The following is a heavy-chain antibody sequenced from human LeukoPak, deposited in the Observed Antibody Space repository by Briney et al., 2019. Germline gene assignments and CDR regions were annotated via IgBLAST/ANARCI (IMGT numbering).Heavy chain of an antibody. CDR2: IKQDGSEK. CDR3: AKDSFYHYDILTGYYSDYYYGMDV. Sequence: PGGSLRLSCAASGFTFSSYWMSWVRQAPGKGLEWVANIKQDGSEKYYVDSVKGRFTISRDNAKNSLYLQMNSLRAEDTAVYYCAKDSFYHYDILTGYYSDYYYGMDVWGQGTTVTVSS. J-gene: IGHJ6*02. V-gene: IGHV3-7*01. CDR1: GFTFSSYW. D-gene: IGHD3-9*01.